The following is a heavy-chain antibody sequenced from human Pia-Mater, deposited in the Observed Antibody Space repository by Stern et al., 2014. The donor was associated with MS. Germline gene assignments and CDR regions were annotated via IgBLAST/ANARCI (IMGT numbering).Heavy chain of an antibody. J-gene: IGHJ6*02. V-gene: IGHV3-21*01. Sequence: EVQLVESGGGLVKPGGPLRLSCAASGFSFSTYSMTWVRQAPGKGLASVSSITGSGTYIYYADLVKGRFTISRDNAKNSLYLQMNSLRAEDTAVYYCARDARRGDYYGLDVWGQGTTVTVSS. D-gene: IGHD3-10*01. CDR2: ITGSGTYI. CDR3: ARDARRGDYYGLDV. CDR1: GFSFSTYS.